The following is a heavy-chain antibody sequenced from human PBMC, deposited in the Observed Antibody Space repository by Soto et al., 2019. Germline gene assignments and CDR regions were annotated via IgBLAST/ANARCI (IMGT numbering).Heavy chain of an antibody. CDR2: ILYDGKNE. J-gene: IGHJ4*02. D-gene: IGHD3-3*01. CDR1: GLTFGSCA. CDR3: ASLRVSSTPIDY. V-gene: IGHV3-30*04. Sequence: PVGSLRLSCAASGLTFGSCAMHWVRQAPGKGLEWVAVILYDGKNEYYADSVKGRFTISRDNSKDTLYLQMNSLRDEDTAVYYCASLRVSSTPIDYWGQGTLVTVSS.